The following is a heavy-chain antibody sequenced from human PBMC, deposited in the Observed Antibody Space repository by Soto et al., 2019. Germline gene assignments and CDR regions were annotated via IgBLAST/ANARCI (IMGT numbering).Heavy chain of an antibody. V-gene: IGHV2-5*02. Sequence: TLTCTFSGFSLSTSGVGVGWIRQPPGKALEWLALIYRDDDKRYSPTLKSRLTITKDTSKNNVFLTMINIDPVDTATYYCALSSYCISTSCYAVNYYYYMDVWGKGTTVTVSS. CDR1: GFSLSTSGVG. CDR2: IYRDDDK. D-gene: IGHD2-2*01. CDR3: ALSSYCISTSCYAVNYYYYMDV. J-gene: IGHJ6*03.